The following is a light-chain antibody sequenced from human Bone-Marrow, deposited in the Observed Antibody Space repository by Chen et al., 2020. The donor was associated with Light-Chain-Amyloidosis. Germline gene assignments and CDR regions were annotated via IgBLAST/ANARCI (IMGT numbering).Light chain of an antibody. V-gene: IGLV3-21*02. Sequence: SSVLNQSPSVSVASGQTATISCGAYILGFKSVHWYQQRPGQAPVLVVHDDRDRPSGVPERFSGSNSGDTTTLTSSRVEAGDEADNYCQVWDTTNDHVVFGGGTKLTVL. J-gene: IGLJ3*02. CDR1: ILGFKS. CDR2: DDR. CDR3: QVWDTTNDHVV.